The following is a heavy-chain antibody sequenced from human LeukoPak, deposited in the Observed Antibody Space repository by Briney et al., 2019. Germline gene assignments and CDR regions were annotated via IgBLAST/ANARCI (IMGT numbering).Heavy chain of an antibody. CDR3: VAYCSSTSCPDP. CDR1: GFTFTSYG. Sequence: GGSLRLSCAASGFTFTSYGMHWVRQAPGKGLQWVAVISYDGSNKYYADSVKGRFTISRDNSKNTLYLQMNSLRAEDTAVYYCVAYCSSTSCPDPGGQGTLVTVSS. CDR2: ISYDGSNK. D-gene: IGHD2-2*01. V-gene: IGHV3-30*03. J-gene: IGHJ4*02.